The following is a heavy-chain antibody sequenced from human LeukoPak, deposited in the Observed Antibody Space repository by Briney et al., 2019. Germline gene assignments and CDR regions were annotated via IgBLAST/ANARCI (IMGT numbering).Heavy chain of an antibody. D-gene: IGHD4-17*01. CDR2: ISAYNGNT. CDR3: ARDQGGELRDYVPYDY. CDR1: GYTFTSYG. J-gene: IGHJ4*02. Sequence: GASVKVSCKASGYTFTSYGISWVRQAPGQGLEWMGWISAYNGNTNYAQKLQGRVIMTTDTSTSTAYMELRSLRSDDTAVYYCARDQGGELRDYVPYDYWGQGTLVTVSS. V-gene: IGHV1-18*01.